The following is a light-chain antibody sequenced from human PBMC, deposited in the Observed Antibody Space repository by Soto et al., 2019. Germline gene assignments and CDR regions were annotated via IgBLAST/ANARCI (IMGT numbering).Light chain of an antibody. Sequence: VLTQAPDTLSVSPGERATLSCRASQAINNNVAWYQLKDGQVPRLLIYGASTRAADVPARFSGSGSGTDFTLTISRLEPEDFAVYYCQQYGSSPPRTFGQGTRLEIK. CDR3: QQYGSSPPRT. CDR1: QAINNN. J-gene: IGKJ5*01. V-gene: IGKV3-20*01. CDR2: GAS.